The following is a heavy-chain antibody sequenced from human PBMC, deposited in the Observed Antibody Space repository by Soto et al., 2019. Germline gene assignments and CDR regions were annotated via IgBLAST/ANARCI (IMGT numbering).Heavy chain of an antibody. D-gene: IGHD2-15*01. V-gene: IGHV5-51*01. J-gene: IGHJ6*02. Sequence: RGESLKISCKGSGYSFTSYWIGWVRQMPGKGLEWMGIIYPGDSDTRYSPSFQGQVTISADKSISTAYLQWSSLKASDTAMYYCARQDRDYYYGMDVWGQGTTVTVSS. CDR3: ARQDRDYYYGMDV. CDR2: IYPGDSDT. CDR1: GYSFTSYW.